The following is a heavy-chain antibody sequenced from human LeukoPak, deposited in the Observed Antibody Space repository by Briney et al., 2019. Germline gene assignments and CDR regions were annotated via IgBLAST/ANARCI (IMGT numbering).Heavy chain of an antibody. D-gene: IGHD3-10*01. CDR1: GFTFDDYA. V-gene: IGHV3-9*01. Sequence: PGRSLRLSCAASGFTFDDYAMHWVRQAPGKGLEWVSGISWNSGSIGYADSVKGRFTISRDNAKNTLYLQMNSLRAEDTAVYYCARERGYAYYGSGSIDYWGQGTLVTVSS. CDR3: ARERGYAYYGSGSIDY. J-gene: IGHJ4*02. CDR2: ISWNSGSI.